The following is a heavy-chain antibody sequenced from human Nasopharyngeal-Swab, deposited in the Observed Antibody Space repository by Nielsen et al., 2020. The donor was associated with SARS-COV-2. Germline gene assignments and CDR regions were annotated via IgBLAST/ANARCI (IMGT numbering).Heavy chain of an antibody. J-gene: IGHJ3*02. CDR3: AKGWGGSYVDAFDI. V-gene: IGHV3-30*18. CDR2: ISYDGSNK. D-gene: IGHD1-26*01. Sequence: GESLKIPCAASGFTFSSYGMHWVRQAPGKGLEWVAVISYDGSNKYYADSVKGRFTISRDNSKNTLYLQMNSLRAEDTAVYYCAKGWGGSYVDAFDIWGQGTMVTVSS. CDR1: GFTFSSYG.